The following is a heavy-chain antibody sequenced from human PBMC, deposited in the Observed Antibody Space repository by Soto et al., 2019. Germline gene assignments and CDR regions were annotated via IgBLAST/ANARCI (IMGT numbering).Heavy chain of an antibody. CDR1: GYTFTGYF. CDR3: ARGGRKLLAHLP. V-gene: IGHV1-2*02. CDR2: INPNSGAT. Sequence: ASVKVSCKASGYTFTGYFIHWVRQAPGQGLEWVGYINPNSGATKYAPRFQGRVTMTSDTSIRTAYMDLSNLRSDDTAVYYCARGGRKLLAHLPWGPGMLVTVSS. J-gene: IGHJ5*02.